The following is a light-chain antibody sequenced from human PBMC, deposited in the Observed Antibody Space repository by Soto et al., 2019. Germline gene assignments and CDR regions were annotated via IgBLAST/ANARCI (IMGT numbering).Light chain of an antibody. CDR2: DVS. CDR1: SSDVGGYNY. CDR3: SSYTSGSTLVV. V-gene: IGLV2-14*01. J-gene: IGLJ2*01. Sequence: QSALTQPASVSGSPGQSITISCTGTSSDVGGYNYVSWYQQHPGKAPKLMIYDVSNRPSEVSNRFSGSKSGNTASLTISGLQAVDEGNYYCSSYTSGSTLVVFGGGTKLTVL.